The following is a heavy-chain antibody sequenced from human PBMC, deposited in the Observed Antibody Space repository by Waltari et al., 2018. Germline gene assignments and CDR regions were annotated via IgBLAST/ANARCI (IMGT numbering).Heavy chain of an antibody. D-gene: IGHD5-12*01. CDR1: GYGFTSHW. CDR3: AGGAGFSSYNRFDS. Sequence: EVQLVQSGSEVTKPGESLKISCKGSGYGFTSHWVAWVRPMHGKGLAWVGISDPGEPDAGSSPSFQGQVTFSADKSKSVVYLEWSSLKPSDTATYYCAGGAGFSSYNRFDSWGQGTLVSVTS. CDR2: SDPGEPDA. J-gene: IGHJ5*01. V-gene: IGHV5-51*03.